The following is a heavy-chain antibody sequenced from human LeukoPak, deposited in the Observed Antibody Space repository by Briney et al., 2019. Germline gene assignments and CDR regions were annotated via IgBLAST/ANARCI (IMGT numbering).Heavy chain of an antibody. CDR2: TSYDGSNK. CDR3: AREGFLNAFDI. J-gene: IGHJ3*02. V-gene: IGHV3-30-3*01. Sequence: QPGGSLRLSCAASGFTFSSYAMDWVRQAPGKGLEWVAVTSYDGSNKYYADSVKGRFTISRDNSKNTLYLQMNGLRAEDTAVYYCAREGFLNAFDIWGQGTMVTVSS. CDR1: GFTFSSYA.